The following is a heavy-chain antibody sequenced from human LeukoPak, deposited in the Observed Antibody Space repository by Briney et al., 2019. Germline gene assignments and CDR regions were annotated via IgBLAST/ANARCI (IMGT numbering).Heavy chain of an antibody. Sequence: PGGSLRLSCAASGFAFSSYAMSWVRQAPGKGLEWVSAISGSGGSTYYADSVKGRFTISRDNSKNTLYLQMNSLRAEDTAVYYCQGVPAATKLTSIDKWFDPWGQGTLVTVSS. CDR3: QGVPAATKLTSIDKWFDP. D-gene: IGHD2-2*01. V-gene: IGHV3-23*01. CDR2: ISGSGGST. CDR1: GFAFSSYA. J-gene: IGHJ5*02.